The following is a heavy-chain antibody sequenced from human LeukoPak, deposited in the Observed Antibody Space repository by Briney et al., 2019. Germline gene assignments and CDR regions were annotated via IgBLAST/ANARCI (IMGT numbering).Heavy chain of an antibody. Sequence: SETLSLTCTASGGSISSYYWSWIRQPPGKGLEWIGYIYYSGSTNYNPSLKSRVTISVDTSKNQFSLKLSSVTAADTAVYYCAGSYSGYDFYYGMDVWGQGTTVTVSS. CDR3: AGSYSGYDFYYGMDV. V-gene: IGHV4-59*08. J-gene: IGHJ6*02. CDR1: GGSISSYY. D-gene: IGHD5-12*01. CDR2: IYYSGST.